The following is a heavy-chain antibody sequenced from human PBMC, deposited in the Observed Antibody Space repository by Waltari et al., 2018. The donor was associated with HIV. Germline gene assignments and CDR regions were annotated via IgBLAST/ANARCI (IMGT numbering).Heavy chain of an antibody. V-gene: IGHV4-34*01. CDR3: ARGYYFDSSGYYQCDY. D-gene: IGHD3-22*01. Sequence: QVHLQQWGAGVLKSSETLSLTCAVYGGSFGGYYWSWIRQSPGKGLEWIGEINPGESTNYNPSLKSRVSISIDTSKNHVSLRLTSATAADTAIYYCARGYYFDSSGYYQCDYWGQGALVTVSS. J-gene: IGHJ4*02. CDR2: INPGEST. CDR1: GGSFGGYY.